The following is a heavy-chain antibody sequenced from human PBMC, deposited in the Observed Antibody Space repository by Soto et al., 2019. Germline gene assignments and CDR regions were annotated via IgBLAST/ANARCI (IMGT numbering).Heavy chain of an antibody. CDR3: ARGEWFPRGYGMDV. V-gene: IGHV4-59*02. CDR2: IYLGGSP. J-gene: IGHJ6*02. D-gene: IGHD3-3*01. Sequence: QVQLQESGPRLMKPSETLSRTCTVSGGSVSSDYWSWIRQPPGKRLEYIGFIYLGGSPNYNPSLESRVTISADTSKNQLSLRLTSVTAADTAVYYGARGEWFPRGYGMDVWGRGTTVTVS. CDR1: GGSVSSDY.